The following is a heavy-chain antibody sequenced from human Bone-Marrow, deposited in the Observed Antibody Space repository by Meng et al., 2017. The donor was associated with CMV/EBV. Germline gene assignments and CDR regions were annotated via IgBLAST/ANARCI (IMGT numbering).Heavy chain of an antibody. CDR2: TYYRSKWYN. J-gene: IGHJ4*02. CDR3: ARDVDS. Sequence: QVQLQQSGPGLVKPSQTLSLTRAISGDSVSRENVAWIWIRQSPSRGLEWLARTYYRSKWYNDYAPSVKSRITVNTDTSKNQFSLQLNSVTPEDTAVYFCARDVDSWGQGTLVTVYS. V-gene: IGHV6-1*01. CDR1: GDSVSRENVA.